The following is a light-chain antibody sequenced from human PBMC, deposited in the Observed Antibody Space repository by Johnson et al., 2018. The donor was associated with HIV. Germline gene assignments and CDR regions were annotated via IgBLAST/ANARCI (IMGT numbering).Light chain of an antibody. CDR1: SSNIGNNY. J-gene: IGLJ1*01. CDR2: DNN. CDR3: GTWDSSLSARYV. Sequence: TQPPSMSAAPGQKVTISCSGSSSNIGNNYVSWYQQLPGTAPKLLIYDNNKRPSGIPDRFSGSKSGTSATLGITGLQTGDEADYYCGTWDSSLSARYVFGTGTKVTVL. V-gene: IGLV1-51*01.